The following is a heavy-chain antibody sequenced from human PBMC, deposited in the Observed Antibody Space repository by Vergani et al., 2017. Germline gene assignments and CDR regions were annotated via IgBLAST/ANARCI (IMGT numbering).Heavy chain of an antibody. J-gene: IGHJ6*03. D-gene: IGHD3-16*02. V-gene: IGHV2-26*02. CDR3: VRISSYHYLYNYFYFMVL. CDR1: GFSLDDYRMR. Sequence: QVILKESGPVRVRPTETLTLTCTVSGFSLDDYRMRVTWVRQSPGKALEWLAHILSNDEKFYSPSLQSRLMISRDTSRSQVVLTMTSMVPADTGTYFCVRISSYHYLYNYFYFMVLLGKETAMTVSS. CDR2: ILSNDEK.